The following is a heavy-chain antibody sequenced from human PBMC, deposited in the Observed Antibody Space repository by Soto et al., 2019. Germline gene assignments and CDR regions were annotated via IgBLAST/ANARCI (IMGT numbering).Heavy chain of an antibody. D-gene: IGHD2-8*01. CDR3: AREGCTNGVCYTAHSNYYYYGMDV. V-gene: IGHV1-3*01. CDR2: INAGNGNT. CDR1: GYTFTSYA. J-gene: IGHJ6*02. Sequence: SVKVSCKASGYTFTSYAMHWVRQAPGQRLEWMGWINAGNGNTKYSQKFQGRVTITRDTSASTAYMELSSLRSDDTAVYYCAREGCTNGVCYTAHSNYYYYGMDVWGQGTTVTVSS.